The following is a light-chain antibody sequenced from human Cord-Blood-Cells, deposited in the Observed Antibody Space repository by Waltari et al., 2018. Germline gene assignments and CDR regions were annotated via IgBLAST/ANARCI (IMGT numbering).Light chain of an antibody. CDR1: RSDVGGYTY. Sequence: QSALTQPASVSWSPGQSITISCTGTRSDVGGYTYVSWYQQHPGKAPKLMIYDVSKRPSGVSNRLSGSKSGNTASLTISGLQAEDEADYYCSSYTSSSTYVFGTGTKVTVL. CDR3: SSYTSSSTYV. V-gene: IGLV2-14*01. CDR2: DVS. J-gene: IGLJ1*01.